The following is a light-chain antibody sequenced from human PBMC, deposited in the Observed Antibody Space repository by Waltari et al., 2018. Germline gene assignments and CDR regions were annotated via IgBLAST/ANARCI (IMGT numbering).Light chain of an antibody. Sequence: QSALTQPASVSGSPGQSITISCTGTSSDVGGYNYVSWYQQHPGKAPKLMIYDVSWRPSGVSNRCSGAKSGNTASLTISGLQAEDEADYYCSSYTSSSTYVFGTGTKVTVL. CDR1: SSDVGGYNY. V-gene: IGLV2-14*01. CDR3: SSYTSSSTYV. J-gene: IGLJ1*01. CDR2: DVS.